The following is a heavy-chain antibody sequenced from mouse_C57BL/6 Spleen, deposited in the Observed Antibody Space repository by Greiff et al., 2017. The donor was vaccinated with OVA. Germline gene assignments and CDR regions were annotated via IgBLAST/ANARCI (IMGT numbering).Heavy chain of an antibody. CDR2: INPGSGGT. CDR3: ARGEYYGSSLMDY. Sequence: LQQSGAELVRPGTSVKVSCKASGYAFTNYLIEWVKQRPGQGLEWIGVINPGSGGTNYNEKFKGKATLTADKSSSTAYMQLSSLTSEDSAVYFCARGEYYGSSLMDYWGQGTSVTVSS. CDR1: GYAFTNYL. D-gene: IGHD1-1*01. V-gene: IGHV1-54*01. J-gene: IGHJ4*01.